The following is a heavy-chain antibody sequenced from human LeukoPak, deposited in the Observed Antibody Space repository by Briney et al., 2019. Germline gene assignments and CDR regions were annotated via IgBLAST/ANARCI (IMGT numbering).Heavy chain of an antibody. V-gene: IGHV4-34*01. CDR1: GFTFSSYG. CDR2: INHSGST. J-gene: IGHJ4*02. CDR3: ARGRPHITVE. D-gene: IGHD2-21*01. Sequence: GSLRLSCAASGFTFSSYGMHWVRQAPGKGLEWIGEINHSGSTNYNPSLKSRVTISVDTSKNQFSLKLSSVTAADTAVYYCARGRPHITVEWGQGTLVTVSS.